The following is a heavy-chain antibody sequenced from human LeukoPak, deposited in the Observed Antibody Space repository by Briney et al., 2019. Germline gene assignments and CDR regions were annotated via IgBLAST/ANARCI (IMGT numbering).Heavy chain of an antibody. Sequence: SVKVSCKASGGTFSSYAISWVRQAPGQGLEWMGGIIPIFGTANYAQKFQGRVTITADESTSTAYMELSSLRSEDTAVYYCVRDGEGVAISVNYWFAPWGQGTLVTVSS. V-gene: IGHV1-69*13. CDR2: IIPIFGTA. D-gene: IGHD3-10*01. CDR3: VRDGEGVAISVNYWFAP. CDR1: GGTFSSYA. J-gene: IGHJ5*02.